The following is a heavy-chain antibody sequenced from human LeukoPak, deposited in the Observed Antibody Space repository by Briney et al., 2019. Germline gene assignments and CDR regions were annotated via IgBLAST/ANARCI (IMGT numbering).Heavy chain of an antibody. V-gene: IGHV4-34*01. D-gene: IGHD3-22*01. CDR1: GGSFSGYY. J-gene: IGHJ5*02. CDR2: INHSGST. CDR3: ARGRYGGYYDSSGYYH. Sequence: PSETLSLTCAVYGGSFSGYYWSWIRQPPGKGLGWIGEINHSGSTNYNPSLKSRVTISVDTSKNQFSLKLSSVTAADTAVYYCARGRYGGYYDSSGYYHWGQGTLVTVSS.